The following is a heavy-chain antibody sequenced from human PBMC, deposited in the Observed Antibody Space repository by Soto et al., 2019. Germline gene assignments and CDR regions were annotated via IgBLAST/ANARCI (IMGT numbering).Heavy chain of an antibody. CDR2: INRYGSST. CDR1: GFTFSSYW. CDR3: ARGGDSSYYDSSGYPAAFDI. D-gene: IGHD3-22*01. V-gene: IGHV3-74*01. J-gene: IGHJ3*02. Sequence: EVQLVESGGGLVQPGGSQRLSCEGSGFTFSSYWMHWVRQAPGKGLVWVSRINRYGSSTSYADSVKGRFTISRDNAKKTVYLKMNSLRAEDTAVYYCARGGDSSYYDSSGYPAAFDIWGQGTMVTVSS.